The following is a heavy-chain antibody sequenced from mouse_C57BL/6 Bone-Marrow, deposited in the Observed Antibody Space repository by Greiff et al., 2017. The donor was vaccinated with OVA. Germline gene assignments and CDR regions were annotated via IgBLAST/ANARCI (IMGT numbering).Heavy chain of an antibody. CDR2: INYDGSST. J-gene: IGHJ1*03. Sequence: EVQVVESEGGLVQPGSSMKLSCTASGFTFSDYYMAWVRQVPEKGLEWVANINYDGSSTYYLDSLKSRFIISRDNAKNILYLQMSSLKSEDTATYYCARDYDNNYWYFDVWGTGTTVTVSS. D-gene: IGHD2-3*01. CDR3: ARDYDNNYWYFDV. CDR1: GFTFSDYY. V-gene: IGHV5-16*01.